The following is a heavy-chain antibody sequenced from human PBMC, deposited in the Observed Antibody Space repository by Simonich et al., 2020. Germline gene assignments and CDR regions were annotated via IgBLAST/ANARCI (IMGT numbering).Heavy chain of an antibody. J-gene: IGHJ6*03. V-gene: IGHV1-69*06. CDR1: GGTFSSYA. CDR3: ARGGLADRRIVYYYYMDV. Sequence: QVQLVQSGAEVKKPGSSVKVSCKASGGTFSSYAISWVRQAPGQGLEWKGGINPNLGKENYAKKFQGRVTITADKSTSTAYMELSSLRSEDTAVYYCARGGLADRRIVYYYYMDVWGKGTTVTVSS. CDR2: INPNLGKE. D-gene: IGHD2-15*01.